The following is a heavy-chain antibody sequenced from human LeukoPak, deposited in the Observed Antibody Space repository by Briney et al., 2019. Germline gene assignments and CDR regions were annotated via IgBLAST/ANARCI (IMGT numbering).Heavy chain of an antibody. CDR1: GFTFSSYS. CDR3: ARDTPYYDSSGHEGY. D-gene: IGHD3-22*01. Sequence: PGGSLRLSCAASGFTFSSYSMNWVRQAPGKGLEWVSYISSSSSTIYYADSVKGRFTISRDNAKNSLYLQMNSLRAEDTAVYYCARDTPYYDSSGHEGYWGQGTLVTVSS. CDR2: ISSSSSTI. J-gene: IGHJ4*02. V-gene: IGHV3-48*04.